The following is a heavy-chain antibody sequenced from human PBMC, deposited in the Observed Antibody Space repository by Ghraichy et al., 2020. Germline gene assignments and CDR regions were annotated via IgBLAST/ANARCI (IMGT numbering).Heavy chain of an antibody. CDR3: ARASTVVRFYYYDGMDV. Sequence: GSLRLSCVGSGFTFGSYNMNWVRQSPGKGLEWVSYISSSSRAIFYADSVKGRFTISRDNAQNSLYLQMKSLRDEDTAIYYCARASTVVRFYYYDGMDVWGQGTTVTVSS. D-gene: IGHD4-23*01. J-gene: IGHJ6*02. CDR1: GFTFGSYN. V-gene: IGHV3-48*02. CDR2: ISSSSRAI.